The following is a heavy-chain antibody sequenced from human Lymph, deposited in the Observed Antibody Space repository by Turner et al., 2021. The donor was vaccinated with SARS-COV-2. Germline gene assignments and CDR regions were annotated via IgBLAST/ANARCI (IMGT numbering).Heavy chain of an antibody. J-gene: IGHJ4*02. CDR3: ARSRDLQSMVRGVDPFDY. V-gene: IGHV1-2*02. Sequence: QVQLVQSWAEVKTPGASVKVSCTPSGSPLTGYYMHWVRQAPGQGLEWMGWIHPNSGGTNYAKKFQGRVTMTRDTSISTAYMDLSRLRSDDTAMYYCARSRDLQSMVRGVDPFDYWGQGTLVTVSS. CDR2: IHPNSGGT. CDR1: GSPLTGYY. D-gene: IGHD3-10*01.